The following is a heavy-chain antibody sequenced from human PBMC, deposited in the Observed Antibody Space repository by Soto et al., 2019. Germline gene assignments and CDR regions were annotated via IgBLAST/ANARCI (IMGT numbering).Heavy chain of an antibody. CDR1: GGSVSGGYYY. J-gene: IGHJ5*02. CDR2: ISYSGST. D-gene: IGHD5-12*01. Sequence: QVQLQESGPGLVKPSETLSLTCTVSGGSVSGGYYYWSWNRQPPGKGLEWIGYISYSGSTNYNPSLQSRVTISVDRSRNQFSLKLTSVTAADTAVYYCARDMRATILLVGHTNWFDPWGQGALVTVSS. V-gene: IGHV4-61*01. CDR3: ARDMRATILLVGHTNWFDP.